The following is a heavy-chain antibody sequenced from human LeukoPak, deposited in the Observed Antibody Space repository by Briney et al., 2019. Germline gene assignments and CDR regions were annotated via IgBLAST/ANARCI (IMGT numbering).Heavy chain of an antibody. D-gene: IGHD3-10*01. Sequence: GGSLRLSCAASGFTFDDYGMSWVRQAPGKGLEWVSGINWNGGSTGYADSVKGRFTISRDNSKNTLYLQMNSLRAEDTAVYYCAKRIYGSGEPYDYWGQGTLVTVSS. CDR1: GFTFDDYG. J-gene: IGHJ4*02. CDR2: INWNGGST. V-gene: IGHV3-20*04. CDR3: AKRIYGSGEPYDY.